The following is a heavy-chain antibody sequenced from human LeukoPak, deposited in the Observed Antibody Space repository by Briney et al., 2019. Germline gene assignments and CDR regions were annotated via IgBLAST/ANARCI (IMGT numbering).Heavy chain of an antibody. J-gene: IGHJ6*03. D-gene: IGHD3-9*01. CDR2: ISGSGGST. CDR1: GFTFSSYA. V-gene: IGHV3-23*01. CDR3: ARVYFAWLWPFEAQYYMDV. Sequence: PGGSLRLSCAASGFTFSSYAMSWVRQAPGKGLEWVSAISGSGGSTYYADSVKGRFTISRDNSKNTLYLQMDSLRAEDTAVYYCARVYFAWLWPFEAQYYMDVWGKGTTVTISS.